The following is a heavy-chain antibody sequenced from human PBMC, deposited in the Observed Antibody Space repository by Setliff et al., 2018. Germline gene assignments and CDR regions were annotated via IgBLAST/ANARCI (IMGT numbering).Heavy chain of an antibody. D-gene: IGHD5-18*01. CDR1: GGTFSSYG. Sequence: ASVKVSCKASGGTFSSYGISWVRQAPGQGLEWMGGTIPIFGTTNYAQKFQGRVTIITDESTSTAYMELSSLTSADTAVYYCAREGVDTRSSTDYRYYMDVWGKGTSVTVSS. J-gene: IGHJ6*03. CDR3: AREGVDTRSSTDYRYYMDV. V-gene: IGHV1-69*05. CDR2: TIPIFGTT.